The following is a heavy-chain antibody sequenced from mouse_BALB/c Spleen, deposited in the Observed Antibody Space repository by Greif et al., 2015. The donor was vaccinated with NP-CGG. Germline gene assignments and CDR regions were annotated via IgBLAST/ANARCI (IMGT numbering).Heavy chain of an antibody. J-gene: IGHJ1*01. V-gene: IGHV14-3*02. Sequence: VQLQQSGVELVKPGASVKLSCTASGSNIKDTYMHWAKQRPDQGLEWIGRLDPANGNTNYDPKFQGKATITADTSSNAADQQLSSLTSEDTAVYYSARVMAGYCYFDVWGAGTSVTVAS. CDR2: LDPANGNT. CDR3: ARVMAGYCYFDV. D-gene: IGHD2-3*01. CDR1: GSNIKDTY.